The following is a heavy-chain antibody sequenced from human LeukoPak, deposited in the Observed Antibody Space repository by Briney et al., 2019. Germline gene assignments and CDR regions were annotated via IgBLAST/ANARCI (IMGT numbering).Heavy chain of an antibody. V-gene: IGHV3-53*01. Sequence: GGSLRLSCAASGFTVSSNYMSWVRQAPGKGLEWVSVIYSGGSTYYADSVKGRFTISRDNSKNTLYLQMNSLRAEDTAVYYCAKIIAVAGKLVYYYYGMDVWGQGTTVTVSS. CDR1: GFTVSSNY. CDR2: IYSGGST. D-gene: IGHD6-19*01. J-gene: IGHJ6*02. CDR3: AKIIAVAGKLVYYYYGMDV.